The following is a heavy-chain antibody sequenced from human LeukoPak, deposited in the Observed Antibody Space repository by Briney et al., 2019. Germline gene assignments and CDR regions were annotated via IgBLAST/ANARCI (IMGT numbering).Heavy chain of an antibody. J-gene: IGHJ4*02. D-gene: IGHD2-2*01. V-gene: IGHV3-21*04. CDR1: GFTFTSYS. CDR2: ISSSSSYI. Sequence: GGSLRLSCAASGFTFTSYSMNWVRQAPGKGLEWVSSISSSSSYIYYADSVKGRFTISRDNAKNSLYLQMNSLRAEDTAVYHCAKDTSTYATSWSDYWGQGTLVTVSS. CDR3: AKDTSTYATSWSDY.